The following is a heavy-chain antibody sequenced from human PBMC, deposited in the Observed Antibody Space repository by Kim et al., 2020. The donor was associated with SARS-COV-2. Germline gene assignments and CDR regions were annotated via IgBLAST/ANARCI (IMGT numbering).Heavy chain of an antibody. D-gene: IGHD1-1*01. Sequence: SQTLSLTCAISGDSVSSKSAAWNWIRQSPSRGLEWLGRTYFRSKRYNDYALFVRSRITINPDPSRNQFSLQLNSVTPEDTAVYFCARDRLEGDGGTRWFDPWGQGTLVTVSS. V-gene: IGHV6-1*01. CDR2: TYFRSKRYN. J-gene: IGHJ5*02. CDR3: ARDRLEGDGGTRWFDP. CDR1: GDSVSSKSAA.